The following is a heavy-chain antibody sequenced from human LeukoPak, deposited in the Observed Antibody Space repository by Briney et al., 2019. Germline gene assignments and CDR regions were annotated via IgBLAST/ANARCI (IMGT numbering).Heavy chain of an antibody. D-gene: IGHD3-10*01. Sequence: GGSLRLSCAASGFTFSSHGMHWVRQAPGKGLEWVAFIRYDGSNKYYADSVKGRFTISRDNSKNTLYLQMNSLRAEDTAVYYCAKDYGSGSYYIDYWGQGTLVTVSS. CDR2: IRYDGSNK. CDR1: GFTFSSHG. CDR3: AKDYGSGSYYIDY. V-gene: IGHV3-30*02. J-gene: IGHJ4*02.